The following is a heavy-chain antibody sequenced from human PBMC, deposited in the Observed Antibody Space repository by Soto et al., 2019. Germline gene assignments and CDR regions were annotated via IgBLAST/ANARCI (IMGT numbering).Heavy chain of an antibody. V-gene: IGHV2-70*04. Sequence: ESCPTLVNPTHTLTLTCTFSGFSLNTSGMRVSWIRQPPGKALEWLARIDWDDDKFYSTSLKTRLTISKDTSKNQVVLTMTNMDPVDTATYYCARIRITRYYYFDNWGQGTLVTVSS. D-gene: IGHD3-9*01. CDR2: IDWDDDK. CDR3: ARIRITRYYYFDN. CDR1: GFSLNTSGMR. J-gene: IGHJ4*02.